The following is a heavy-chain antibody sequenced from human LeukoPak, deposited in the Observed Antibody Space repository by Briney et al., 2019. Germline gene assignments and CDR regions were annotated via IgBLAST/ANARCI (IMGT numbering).Heavy chain of an antibody. Sequence: GGSLRLSCAASGFTFRSYTMNWVRQAPGEGLEWVSTVSGSSNIHYSDSVKGRFTISRDNARNSLYLQMNSLRDEDTAVYYCARDGLHTAHFDYWGQGTLVTVSS. D-gene: IGHD5-18*01. V-gene: IGHV3-48*02. J-gene: IGHJ4*02. CDR3: ARDGLHTAHFDY. CDR1: GFTFRSYT. CDR2: VSGSSNI.